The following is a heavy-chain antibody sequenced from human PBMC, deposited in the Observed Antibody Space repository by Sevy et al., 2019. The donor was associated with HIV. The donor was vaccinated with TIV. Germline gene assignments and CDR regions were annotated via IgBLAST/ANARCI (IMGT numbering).Heavy chain of an antibody. CDR1: GYIFTSYG. J-gene: IGHJ4*02. CDR2: ISPYKGTT. CDR3: ARDRDYDYIWGTFPYRDF. D-gene: IGHD3-16*01. Sequence: ASVKVSCKASGYIFTSYGISWVRQAPGRGLEWVGWISPYKGTTNYAQKFQGRVTMTTDTSTFTVYMQLRSLSSDDTAIYFCARDRDYDYIWGTFPYRDFWGQGTLVTVSS. V-gene: IGHV1-18*01.